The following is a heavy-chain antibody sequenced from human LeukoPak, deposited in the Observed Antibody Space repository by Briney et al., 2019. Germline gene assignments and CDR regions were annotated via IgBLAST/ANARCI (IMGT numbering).Heavy chain of an antibody. CDR2: IIPNSGGT. J-gene: IGHJ4*02. V-gene: IGHV1-2*02. Sequence: ASVKDSCKDSGYTFTGYYMHWVRQAPGQGGEWMGWIIPNSGGTNYTQKFHGRVTITRDTSIITAYMELSRLRSDDTAVYYCAREGVAGTWSYYFDYWGQGTLVTVSS. CDR3: AREGVAGTWSYYFDY. D-gene: IGHD6-19*01. CDR1: GYTFTGYY.